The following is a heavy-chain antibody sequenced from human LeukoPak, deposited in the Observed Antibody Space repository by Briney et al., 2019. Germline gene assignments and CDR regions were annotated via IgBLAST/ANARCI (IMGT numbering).Heavy chain of an antibody. CDR1: GGSISRYY. CDR3: ESLPTAHAFDI. D-gene: IGHD4-11*01. J-gene: IGHJ3*02. Sequence: SETLSLTCTVSGGSISRYYWSWMRQPPGKGLDGIGYVYYSGSTNYNPSLKSRVAISVHTHKTQFPLTVPSVTPAHTGVFYCESLPTAHAFDIRGQRTIVTLS. V-gene: IGHV4-59*12. CDR2: VYYSGST.